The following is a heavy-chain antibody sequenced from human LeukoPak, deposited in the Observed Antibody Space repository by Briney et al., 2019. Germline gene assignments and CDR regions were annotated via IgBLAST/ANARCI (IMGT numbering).Heavy chain of an antibody. D-gene: IGHD3-22*01. V-gene: IGHV4-34*01. Sequence: SETLSLTCAVYGGSFSGYYWSWIRQPPGKGLEWIGEINHSGSTNYNPSLESRVTISVDTSKNQFSLKLSSVTAADTAVYYCARGRSLSYDSSGYYSDYWGQGTLVTVSS. CDR3: ARGRSLSYDSSGYYSDY. CDR2: INHSGST. CDR1: GGSFSGYY. J-gene: IGHJ4*02.